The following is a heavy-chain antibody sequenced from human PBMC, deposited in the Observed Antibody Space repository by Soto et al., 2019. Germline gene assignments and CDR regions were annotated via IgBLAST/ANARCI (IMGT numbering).Heavy chain of an antibody. CDR2: INPSGGST. J-gene: IGHJ4*02. D-gene: IGHD3-22*01. V-gene: IGHV1-46*01. Sequence: ASVKVSCKASGYTFTSYYMHWVRQAPGQGLEWMGIINPSGGSTSYAQKFQGRVTMTRDTSTSTVYMELSSLRSEDTALYYCARDYYDSSGYNGLFTDYWGQGTLVTVSS. CDR3: ARDYYDSSGYNGLFTDY. CDR1: GYTFTSYY.